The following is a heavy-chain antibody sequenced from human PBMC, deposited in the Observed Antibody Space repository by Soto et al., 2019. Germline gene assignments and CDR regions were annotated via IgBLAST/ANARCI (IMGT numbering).Heavy chain of an antibody. D-gene: IGHD4-17*01. CDR3: VRDGSKTLRDCFDP. CDR1: GGSLSKFY. Sequence: VQVQESGPGLVKPSETLSLTCCVSGGSLSKFYSSWIRKTAGKGLEWMGRVYATGTSHYNPSHRSRIAMSVDISKKTFALRLRSVTAADTGVYYCVRDGSKTLRDCFDPWGQGILVTVSS. CDR2: VYATGTS. V-gene: IGHV4-4*07. J-gene: IGHJ5*02.